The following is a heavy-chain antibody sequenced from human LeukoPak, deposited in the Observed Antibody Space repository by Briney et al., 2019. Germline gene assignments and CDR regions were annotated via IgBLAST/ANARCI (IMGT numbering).Heavy chain of an antibody. CDR3: ARWASRGNYGDYYYFDY. CDR2: INHSGST. V-gene: IGHV4-34*01. J-gene: IGHJ4*02. Sequence: SETLSLTCAVYGGSFSGYYWSWIRQPPGKGLEWIGEINHSGSTSYNPSLKSRVTISVDTSKNQFSLKLSSVTAADTAVYYCARWASRGNYGDYYYFDYWGQGTLVTVSS. CDR1: GGSFSGYY. D-gene: IGHD4-17*01.